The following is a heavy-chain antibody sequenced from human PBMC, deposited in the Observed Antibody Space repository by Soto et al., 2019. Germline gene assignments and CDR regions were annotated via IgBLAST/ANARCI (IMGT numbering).Heavy chain of an antibody. D-gene: IGHD6-19*01. CDR3: ARMGIAVAGAGWYYYYGMDV. Sequence: SETLSLTCTVSGGSISSYYWSWIRQPPGKGLEWIGYIYYSGSTNYNPSLKSRVTISVDTSKNQFSLKLSSVTAADTAVYYCARMGIAVAGAGWYYYYGMDVWGQGTTVTVSS. V-gene: IGHV4-59*01. CDR1: GGSISSYY. J-gene: IGHJ6*02. CDR2: IYYSGST.